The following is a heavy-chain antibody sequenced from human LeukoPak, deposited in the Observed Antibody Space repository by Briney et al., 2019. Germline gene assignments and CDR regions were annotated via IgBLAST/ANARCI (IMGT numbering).Heavy chain of an antibody. D-gene: IGHD4-17*01. V-gene: IGHV1-69*13. Sequence: SVKVSCKASGGTFSSYAISWVRQAPGQGLEWMGGIIPIFGTANYAQKFQGRVTITADESTSTAYMELSSLRSEDTAVYYCARVESGATVTSYYYYMDVWGKGTTVTVPS. J-gene: IGHJ6*03. CDR3: ARVESGATVTSYYYYMDV. CDR2: IIPIFGTA. CDR1: GGTFSSYA.